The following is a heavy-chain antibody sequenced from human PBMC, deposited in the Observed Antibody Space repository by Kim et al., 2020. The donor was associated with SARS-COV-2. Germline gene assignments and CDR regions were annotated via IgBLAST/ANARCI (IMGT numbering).Heavy chain of an antibody. CDR3: ARGRKESDRSSSDCFD. Sequence: SETLSLTCFVSGGPISSSSYYWACFRQPPGMGLEWIANMYYGGSPYYNESLQSCATISVDTSNNQFSLTLRSVTAADTAVYYCARGRKESDRSSSDCFD. J-gene: IGHJ5*01. CDR2: MYYGGSP. V-gene: IGHV4-39*07. CDR1: GGPISSSSYY. D-gene: IGHD6-6*01.